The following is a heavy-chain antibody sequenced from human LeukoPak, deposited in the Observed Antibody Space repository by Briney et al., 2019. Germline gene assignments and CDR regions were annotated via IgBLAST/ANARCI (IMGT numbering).Heavy chain of an antibody. J-gene: IGHJ3*02. V-gene: IGHV3-7*01. D-gene: IGHD6-13*01. CDR2: IKQDGSEK. Sequence: GSLRLSCAASGFTLSSYWMSWVRQAPGKGLEWVANIKQDGSEKYYVDSVKGRFTISRDNAKNSLYLQMNSQRAEDTAVYYCARDRRRIAAAGTEVEDAFDIWGQGTMVTVSS. CDR3: ARDRRRIAAAGTEVEDAFDI. CDR1: GFTLSSYW.